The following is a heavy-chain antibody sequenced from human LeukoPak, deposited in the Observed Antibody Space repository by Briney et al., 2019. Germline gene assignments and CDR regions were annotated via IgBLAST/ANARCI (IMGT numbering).Heavy chain of an antibody. CDR1: GFTFSSYA. V-gene: IGHV3-23*01. CDR3: AKDGESNLEYYYYYMDV. D-gene: IGHD1-1*01. J-gene: IGHJ6*03. Sequence: PGGSLRLSCAASGFTFSSYAMSWVRQAPGKGLEWVSAISGSGGSTYYADSVKGRFTISRDNSKNTLYLQMNSLRAEDTAVYYCAKDGESNLEYYYYYMDVWGKGTTVTVSS. CDR2: ISGSGGST.